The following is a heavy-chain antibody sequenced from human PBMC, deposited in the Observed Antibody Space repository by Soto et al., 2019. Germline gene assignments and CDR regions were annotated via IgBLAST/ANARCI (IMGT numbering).Heavy chain of an antibody. V-gene: IGHV1-69*04. CDR1: GGTFSSYT. CDR3: AREGATVTPADYYYYMDV. D-gene: IGHD4-4*01. Sequence: GASVKVSCKASGGTFSSYTISWVRQAPGQGLEWMGRIIPILGIANYAQKFQGRVTITADKSTSTAHMELSSLRSEDTAVYYCAREGATVTPADYYYYMDVWGKGTTVTVSS. CDR2: IIPILGIA. J-gene: IGHJ6*03.